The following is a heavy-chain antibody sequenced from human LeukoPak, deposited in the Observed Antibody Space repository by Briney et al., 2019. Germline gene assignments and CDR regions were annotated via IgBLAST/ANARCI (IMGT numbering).Heavy chain of an antibody. D-gene: IGHD6-6*01. Sequence: GESLKISCAASGFTFSSYGMHWVRQAPGKGLEWVSVIYSSGSTYYADSVKGRFTISRDNSKNTLYLKMNSLSAEDTAGYYCARHKAARYFDYWGQGTLVTVSS. CDR1: GFTFSSYG. CDR3: ARHKAARYFDY. J-gene: IGHJ4*02. V-gene: IGHV3-66*04. CDR2: IYSSGST.